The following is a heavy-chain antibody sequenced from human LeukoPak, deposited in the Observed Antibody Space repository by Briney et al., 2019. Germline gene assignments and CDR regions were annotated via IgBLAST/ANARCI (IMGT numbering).Heavy chain of an antibody. J-gene: IGHJ6*02. V-gene: IGHV3-11*01. CDR1: GFTFSDYY. Sequence: GGSLRLSCAAYGFTFSDYYMSWIRQAPGKGLEWVSYISSSGSTIYYADSVKGRFTISRDNAKNSLYLQMNSLRAEDTAVYYCAKDMGCGGDCYSFYYYYGMDVWGQGTTVTVSS. CDR3: AKDMGCGGDCYSFYYYYGMDV. CDR2: ISSSGSTI. D-gene: IGHD2-21*02.